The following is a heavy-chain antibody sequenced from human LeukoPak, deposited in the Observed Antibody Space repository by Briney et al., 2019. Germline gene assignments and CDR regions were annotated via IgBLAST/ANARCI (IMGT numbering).Heavy chain of an antibody. CDR1: GYTFTSYA. Sequence: ASVKVSCKASGYTFTSYAMNWVRQAPGQGLEWVGWINTNTGNPTYAQGFTGRFVFSLDTSVSTAYLQISSLKAEDTAVYYCASRPVVPAPLGMDVWGQGTTVTVPS. CDR2: INTNTGNP. J-gene: IGHJ6*02. V-gene: IGHV7-4-1*02. CDR3: ASRPVVPAPLGMDV. D-gene: IGHD2-2*01.